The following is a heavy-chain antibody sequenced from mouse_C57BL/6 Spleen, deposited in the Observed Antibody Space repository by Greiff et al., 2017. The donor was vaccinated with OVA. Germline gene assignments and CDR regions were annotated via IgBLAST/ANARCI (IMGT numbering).Heavy chain of an antibody. Sequence: VQLQQSGPELVKPGASVKISCKASGYTFTDYYMNWVKQSHGKSLEWIGDINPNNGGTSYNQKFKGKATLTVDKSSSTAYMELRSLTSDDSAVYYSAKYPITTVVATHFDYWGQGTTLTVSS. V-gene: IGHV1-26*01. D-gene: IGHD1-1*01. CDR2: INPNNGGT. CDR3: AKYPITTVVATHFDY. CDR1: GYTFTDYY. J-gene: IGHJ2*01.